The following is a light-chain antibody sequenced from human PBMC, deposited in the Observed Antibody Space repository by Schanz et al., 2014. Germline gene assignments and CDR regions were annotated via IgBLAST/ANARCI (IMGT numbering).Light chain of an antibody. CDR3: SSYTSSSTRV. Sequence: QSALTQPASVSGSPGQLITISCTGTSSDVGAYNYVSWYQQHPGKAPKLMIFDVTTRPSGVSNRFSGSKSGNTASLTISGLQAEDEADYYCSSYTSSSTRVFGGGTKLTVL. V-gene: IGLV2-14*01. CDR2: DVT. J-gene: IGLJ3*02. CDR1: SSDVGAYNY.